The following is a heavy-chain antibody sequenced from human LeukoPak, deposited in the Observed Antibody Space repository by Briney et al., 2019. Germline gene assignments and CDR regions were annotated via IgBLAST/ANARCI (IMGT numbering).Heavy chain of an antibody. D-gene: IGHD4-11*01. V-gene: IGHV1-18*01. Sequence: GASVKVSCKASGYTFTSYGISWVRQAPGQGLEWMGWISAYNGNTNYAQKLQGRVTMTTDTSTSTAYMELRSLRSDDTAVYYCARAGNMYSNYYYYYYYMDVWGKGTTVTVSS. CDR2: ISAYNGNT. CDR1: GYTFTSYG. J-gene: IGHJ6*03. CDR3: ARAGNMYSNYYYYYYYMDV.